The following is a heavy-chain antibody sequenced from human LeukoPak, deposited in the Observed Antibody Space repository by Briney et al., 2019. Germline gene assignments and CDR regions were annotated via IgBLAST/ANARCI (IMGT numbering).Heavy chain of an antibody. D-gene: IGHD3-22*01. CDR1: GFTFSNYA. CDR2: ISDSGGST. Sequence: GGSLRLSCAASGFTFSNYAMNWVRQAPGKGLEWVSSISDSGGSTYYADSVKGRFTISRDNSKNTLYLQMNSLRAEDTAVYYCAKDASSYYYDSSGYCDYWGQGTLVTVSS. V-gene: IGHV3-23*01. J-gene: IGHJ4*02. CDR3: AKDASSYYYDSSGYCDY.